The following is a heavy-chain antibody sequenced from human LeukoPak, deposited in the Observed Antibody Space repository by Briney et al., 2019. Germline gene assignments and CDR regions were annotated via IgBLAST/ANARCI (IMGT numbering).Heavy chain of an antibody. V-gene: IGHV1-2*04. CDR1: GYTFTDYY. CDR2: INPNSGGT. D-gene: IGHD3-22*01. J-gene: IGHJ4*02. CDR3: ARGGPYYDSSRANDLNY. Sequence: ASVKVSCKASGYTFTDYYMHWARQAPGQGLEWMGWINPNSGGTHYPQKFQGWVTMTRDTSISTAYMEMSRLTSDDTAVFYCARGGPYYDSSRANDLNYWGQGTLVTVSS.